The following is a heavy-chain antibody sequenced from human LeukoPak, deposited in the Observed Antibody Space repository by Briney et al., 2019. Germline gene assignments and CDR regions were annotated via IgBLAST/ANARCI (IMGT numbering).Heavy chain of an antibody. J-gene: IGHJ4*02. CDR2: ISAYNGNT. Sequence: ASVKVSCKASGYTFTSYGISWVRQAPGQGLEWMGWISAYNGNTNYAQKLQGRVTMTTDTSTSTAYMELRSLRSDDTAVYYCARDGIQLWEPYYFDYWGQGTLVTVSS. V-gene: IGHV1-18*01. D-gene: IGHD5-18*01. CDR3: ARDGIQLWEPYYFDY. CDR1: GYTFTSYG.